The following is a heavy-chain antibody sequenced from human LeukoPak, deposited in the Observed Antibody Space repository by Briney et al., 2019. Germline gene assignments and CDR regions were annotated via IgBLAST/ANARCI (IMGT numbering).Heavy chain of an antibody. Sequence: SVKVSFKASGFTFTSSAVQWVRQARGQRLEWIGWIVVGSGNTNYAQKFQERVTITRDMSTSTAYMELSSLRSEDTAVYYCAAEGGSYSSPSFDYWGQGTLVTVSS. CDR2: IVVGSGNT. J-gene: IGHJ4*02. V-gene: IGHV1-58*01. CDR3: AAEGGSYSSPSFDY. CDR1: GFTFTSSA. D-gene: IGHD1-26*01.